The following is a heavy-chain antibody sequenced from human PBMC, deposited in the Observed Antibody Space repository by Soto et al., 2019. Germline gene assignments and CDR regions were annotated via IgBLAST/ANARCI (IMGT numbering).Heavy chain of an antibody. J-gene: IGHJ4*02. V-gene: IGHV4-59*01. CDR2: IYYSGST. CDR3: ARAGAATLSDY. Sequence: SETLSLTCTVSGGSISNYYWSWIRQPPGKGLEWIGYIYYSGSTNYNPSLKSRVTISVDTSKNQFSLKLSSVTAADTAVYYCARAGAATLSDYWGQGTLVNVSS. CDR1: GGSISNYY. D-gene: IGHD2-15*01.